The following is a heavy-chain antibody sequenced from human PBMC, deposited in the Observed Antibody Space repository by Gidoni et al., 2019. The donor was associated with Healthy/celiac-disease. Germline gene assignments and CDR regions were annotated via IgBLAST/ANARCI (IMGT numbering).Heavy chain of an antibody. Sequence: QVQLQESGPGLVKPSQTLSLTCAVSGGSISSGGYYWSWIRQPPGKGLEWIGYIYYSWSTYYNPSLKSRVTISVDTSKNQFSLKLSSVTAADTAVYYCARGKSGYDNHSFDYWGQGTLVTVSS. CDR2: IYYSWST. D-gene: IGHD5-12*01. V-gene: IGHV4-30-4*01. CDR3: ARGKSGYDNHSFDY. J-gene: IGHJ4*02. CDR1: GGSISSGGYY.